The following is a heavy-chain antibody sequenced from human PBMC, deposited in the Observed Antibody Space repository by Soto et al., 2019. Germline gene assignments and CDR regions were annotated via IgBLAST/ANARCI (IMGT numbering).Heavy chain of an antibody. CDR1: GFTFSGSA. CDR2: IRNKANNYAT. J-gene: IGHJ6*02. CDR3: TRHEGYGMDV. V-gene: IGHV3-73*02. Sequence: EVQLVESGGGLVQPGGSLKLSYAASGFTFSGSAVHWVRQASGKGLEWVGRIRNKANNYATAYAASVKGRFTISRDESKNTAYLQMNSLKTEDTAVYYCTRHEGYGMDVWGQGTTVTVSS.